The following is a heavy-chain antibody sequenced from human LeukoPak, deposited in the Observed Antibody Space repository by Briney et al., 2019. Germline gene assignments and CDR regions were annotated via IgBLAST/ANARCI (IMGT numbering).Heavy chain of an antibody. V-gene: IGHV4-34*01. D-gene: IGHD6-13*01. CDR2: INHSGST. J-gene: IGHJ4*02. CDR3: ARGLAATPRD. Sequence: SETLSLTCAVSGGSFSGYYWSWIRQPPGKGLEWIGEINHSGSTNYNPSLKSRVTTSVDTSKNQFSLKLSSVTAADTAVYYCARGLAATPRDWGQGTLVTVSS. CDR1: GGSFSGYY.